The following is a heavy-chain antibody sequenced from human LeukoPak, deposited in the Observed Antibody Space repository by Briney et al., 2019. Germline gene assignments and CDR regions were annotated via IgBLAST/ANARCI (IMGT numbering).Heavy chain of an antibody. V-gene: IGHV1-24*01. J-gene: IGHJ2*01. CDR1: GYTLTELS. D-gene: IGHD4-23*01. CDR3: ATDHYGGKVVLDL. CDR2: FDPEYGET. Sequence: ASVKVSCKVSGYTLTELSMHRVRQAPGKGLEWMGGFDPEYGETIYAQKFQGRVTMTEDTSTDTAYMELSSLRSEDTAVYYCATDHYGGKVVLDLWGRGTLVTVSS.